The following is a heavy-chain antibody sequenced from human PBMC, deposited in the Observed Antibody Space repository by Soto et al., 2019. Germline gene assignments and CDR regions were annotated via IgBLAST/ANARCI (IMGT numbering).Heavy chain of an antibody. Sequence: QVQLVESGGGVVQPGRSLRLSCAASGFTFSSYGRHWVRQAPGKGLGGVAVIWYDGSNKYYADSVKGRFTISRDNSKNTLYLQMNSLRAEDTAVYYCARGDSSGLFPWGQGTLVTVSS. CDR2: IWYDGSNK. CDR1: GFTFSSYG. CDR3: ARGDSSGLFP. D-gene: IGHD6-19*01. J-gene: IGHJ5*02. V-gene: IGHV3-33*01.